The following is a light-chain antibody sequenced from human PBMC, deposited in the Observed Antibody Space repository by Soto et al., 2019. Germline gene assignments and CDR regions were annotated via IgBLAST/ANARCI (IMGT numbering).Light chain of an antibody. Sequence: QSALTQPASVSGSPGQSITISCIGTSSDIGGYNYVSWYQQNPGKAPKLMIYDVINRPSGVSNRFSGSKSGNTASLTISGLQAEDEADYYCSSYTSSSTLVVFGGGTKLTVL. CDR2: DVI. J-gene: IGLJ2*01. CDR1: SSDIGGYNY. CDR3: SSYTSSSTLVV. V-gene: IGLV2-14*01.